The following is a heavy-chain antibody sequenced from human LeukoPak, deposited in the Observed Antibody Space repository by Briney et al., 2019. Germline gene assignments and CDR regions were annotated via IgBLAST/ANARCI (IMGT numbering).Heavy chain of an antibody. J-gene: IGHJ5*02. V-gene: IGHV1-69*06. CDR2: IIPIFGTA. CDR1: GGTFSSYA. CDR3: ATARGGNWFDP. Sequence: HWASVKVSCKASGGTFSSYAISWVRQAPGQGLEWMEGIIPIFGTANYAQKFQGRVTITADKSTSTAYMELSSLRSEDTAVYYCATARGGNWFDPWGQGTLVTVSS.